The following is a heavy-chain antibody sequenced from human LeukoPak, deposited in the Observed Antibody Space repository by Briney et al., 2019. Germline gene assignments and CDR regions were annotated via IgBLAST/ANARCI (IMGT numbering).Heavy chain of an antibody. J-gene: IGHJ4*02. V-gene: IGHV5-10-1*01. CDR2: IDPSDSHI. Sequence: GESLKISCQGSGYSFSAYWITWVRQMPGKGLEWMGRIDPSDSHINYSASSQGHVTISVDKSISTAYLQWSGLKASDTAMYYCASVYAGDFDYWGQGTLVTVSS. D-gene: IGHD2-8*01. CDR3: ASVYAGDFDY. CDR1: GYSFSAYW.